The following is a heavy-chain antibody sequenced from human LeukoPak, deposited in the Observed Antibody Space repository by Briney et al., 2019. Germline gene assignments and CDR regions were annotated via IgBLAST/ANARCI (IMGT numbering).Heavy chain of an antibody. J-gene: IGHJ4*02. CDR2: IYHSGST. CDR1: GGSVISGSYY. CDR3: ARVLVGAACFDY. Sequence: SETLSLTCTVSGGSVISGSYYWSWIRQPPGKGLEWIGYIYHSGSTNYNPSLKSRVTISVDTSKNQFSLKLSSVTAADTAVYYCARVLVGAACFDYWGQGTLVTVSS. D-gene: IGHD1-26*01. V-gene: IGHV4-61*01.